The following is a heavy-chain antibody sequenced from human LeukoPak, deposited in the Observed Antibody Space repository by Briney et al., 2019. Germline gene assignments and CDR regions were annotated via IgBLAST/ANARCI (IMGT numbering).Heavy chain of an antibody. V-gene: IGHV4-38-2*01. CDR3: ARAGSIYYYYYYMGV. J-gene: IGHJ6*03. D-gene: IGHD2-2*01. CDR2: IYHSGST. CDR1: GYSISSGYY. Sequence: SETLSLTCAVSGYSISSGYYWGWIRQPPGKGLEWIGSIYHSGSTYYNPSLKSRVTISVDTSKNQFSLKLSSVTAADTAVYYCARAGSIYYYYYYMGVWGKGTTVTVSS.